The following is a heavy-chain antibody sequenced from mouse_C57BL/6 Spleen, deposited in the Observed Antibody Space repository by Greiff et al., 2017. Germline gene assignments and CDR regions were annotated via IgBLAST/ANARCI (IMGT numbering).Heavy chain of an antibody. V-gene: IGHV3-6*01. CDR2: ISYDGSN. Sequence: DVKLQESGPGLVKPSQSLSLTCSVTGYSITSGYYWNWIRQFPGNKLEWMGYISYDGSNNYNPSLKNRISITRDTSKNQFFLKLNSVTTEDTATYYCANSPYYYGSSYFDYWGQGATLPVSS. D-gene: IGHD1-1*01. CDR3: ANSPYYYGSSYFDY. CDR1: GYSITSGYY. J-gene: IGHJ2*01.